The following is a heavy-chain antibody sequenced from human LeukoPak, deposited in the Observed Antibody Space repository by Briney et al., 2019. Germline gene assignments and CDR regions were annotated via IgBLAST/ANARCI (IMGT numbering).Heavy chain of an antibody. J-gene: IGHJ4*02. CDR1: GGTFSSDA. V-gene: IGHV1-69*13. D-gene: IGHD6-13*01. CDR2: IIPIFGTA. Sequence: GASVKVSCKASGGTFSSDAISWERQGPGQGLEWMGGIIPIFGTANYAQKFQGRVTIIADESTSTAYMELSSLRSEDTAVYYCARLGGGIAAAGDFDYWGQGTLVTVSS. CDR3: ARLGGGIAAAGDFDY.